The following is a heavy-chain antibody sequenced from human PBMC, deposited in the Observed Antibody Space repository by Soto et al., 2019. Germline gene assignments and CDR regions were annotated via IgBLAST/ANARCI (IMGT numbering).Heavy chain of an antibody. Sequence: SETLSLTCAVSGVSVSSTAWWNWVRQPPGKGLEWVGEISHDGTTNYKPSLKSRVTISLDKSNNHFSLKLSSATAADTAVYYCAKDLNCGGGRCYSQQIRWGQGTLVTVSS. CDR2: ISHDGTT. D-gene: IGHD2-15*01. CDR1: GVSVSSTAW. J-gene: IGHJ4*02. CDR3: AKDLNCGGGRCYSQQIR. V-gene: IGHV4-4*02.